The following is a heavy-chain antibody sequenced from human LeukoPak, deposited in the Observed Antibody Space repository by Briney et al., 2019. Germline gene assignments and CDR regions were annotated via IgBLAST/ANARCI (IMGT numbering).Heavy chain of an antibody. CDR2: IDWNSGRI. CDR3: TRGFDISDY. CDR1: GFTIHDHA. Sequence: GGSLRLSCVGSGFTIHDHAMHWVRQAPGKGLEWVSGIDWNSGRIGYADSVKGRFTISRDNAKDSLYLQMNSLRVEDTAIYYCTRGFDISDYWGQGTVVTVSS. V-gene: IGHV3-9*01. J-gene: IGHJ4*02. D-gene: IGHD3-3*02.